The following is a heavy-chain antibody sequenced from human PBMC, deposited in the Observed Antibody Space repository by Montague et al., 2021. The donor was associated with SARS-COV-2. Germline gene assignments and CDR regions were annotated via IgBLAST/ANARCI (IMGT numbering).Heavy chain of an antibody. CDR1: GGSISSSSYY. CDR3: VRSRAELYFDWTKLDAHVTPYYFDY. J-gene: IGHJ4*02. D-gene: IGHD3-9*01. V-gene: IGHV4-39*01. Sequence: SETLSLTCTVSGGSISSSSYYWGWIRQPPGKGLEWIGSIYYSGSTYYNPSLKSRVTISVDTSKNQFSLKLSSVTAADTAVYYCVRSRAELYFDWTKLDAHVTPYYFDYWGQGTLVTVSS. CDR2: IYYSGST.